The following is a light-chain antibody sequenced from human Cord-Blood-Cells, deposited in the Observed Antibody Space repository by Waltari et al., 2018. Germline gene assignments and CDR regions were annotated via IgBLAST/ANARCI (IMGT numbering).Light chain of an antibody. CDR3: QQYYSTPLT. J-gene: IGKJ4*01. CDR1: QSVLYSSNNKNY. Sequence: DIVMTQSPDSLAVSLGERATINCKSSQSVLYSSNNKNYLAWYQQKPGKPPKLLIYWESTRESWVPDRFSGSGSGTDFTLTISSLQAEDVAVYYCQQYYSTPLTFGGGTKVEIK. V-gene: IGKV4-1*01. CDR2: WES.